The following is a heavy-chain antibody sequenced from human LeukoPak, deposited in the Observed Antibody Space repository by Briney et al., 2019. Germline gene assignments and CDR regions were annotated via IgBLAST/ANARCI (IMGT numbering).Heavy chain of an antibody. CDR1: GFTFNSYW. Sequence: GGSLRLSCAASGFTFNSYWMHWVRQAPGKGLVWVSRINTDGSGTTYADSVKGRFTMSRDNAESALYLQMNSLRAEDTAVYFCARAAVTTPPLYWFFDLWGRGTLVTVSS. CDR2: INTDGSGT. J-gene: IGHJ2*01. D-gene: IGHD4-17*01. V-gene: IGHV3-74*01. CDR3: ARAAVTTPPLYWFFDL.